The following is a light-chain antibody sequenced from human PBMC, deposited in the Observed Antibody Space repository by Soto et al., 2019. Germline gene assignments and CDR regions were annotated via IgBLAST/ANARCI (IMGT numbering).Light chain of an antibody. CDR2: GAS. CDR3: QQYSNWPAWT. Sequence: EIVMTQSPATLSVSPGERATLSCRASQSVSSNLAWYQQKPGRAPRLLIYGASTRATGIPARFSGSGSGTEFILTIISLQSEDSAVYYCQQYSNWPAWTFGQGTKVEIK. CDR1: QSVSSN. V-gene: IGKV3-15*01. J-gene: IGKJ1*01.